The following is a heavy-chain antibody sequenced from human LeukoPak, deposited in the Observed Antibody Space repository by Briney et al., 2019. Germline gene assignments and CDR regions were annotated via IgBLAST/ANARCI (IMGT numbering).Heavy chain of an antibody. CDR3: ARDRPHNWFDP. V-gene: IGHV3-74*01. Sequence: GESLKISCTASGFTFSNHWMHWVRQAPGKGLVWVSRINNDGSSAVYADPVQGRFTVSRDNAKDTFYLQMNGLRVEDTAVYYCARDRPHNWFDPWGQGTLVTVSS. CDR1: GFTFSNHW. CDR2: INNDGSSA. J-gene: IGHJ5*02.